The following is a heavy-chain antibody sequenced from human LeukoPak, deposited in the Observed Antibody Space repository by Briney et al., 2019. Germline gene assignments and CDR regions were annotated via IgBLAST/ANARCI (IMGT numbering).Heavy chain of an antibody. CDR1: GFTFNFYA. V-gene: IGHV3-23*01. Sequence: GGSLRLSCVASGFTFNFYAMDWVRQAPGKGLEWVATIGGGLGGTYFADSVKGRFTISRDNSKNTLYLHMDSLRPDDTAIYYCTKELHVAVAVADYYYFYMDVWGRGTAVTVSS. CDR3: TKELHVAVAVADYYYFYMDV. D-gene: IGHD6-19*01. J-gene: IGHJ6*03. CDR2: IGGGLGGT.